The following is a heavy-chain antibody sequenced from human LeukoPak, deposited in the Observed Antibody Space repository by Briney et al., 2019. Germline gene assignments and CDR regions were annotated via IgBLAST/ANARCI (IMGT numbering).Heavy chain of an antibody. J-gene: IGHJ4*02. Sequence: ASVKVSCKASGYTFTSYGISWVRQAPEQGLEWMGWISAYNGNTNYAQKLQGRVTMTTDTSTSTAYMELRSLRSDDTAVYYCARVETMYDFWSGYYPSKLYYFDYWGQGTLVTVSS. CDR1: GYTFTSYG. D-gene: IGHD3-3*01. CDR3: ARVETMYDFWSGYYPSKLYYFDY. V-gene: IGHV1-18*01. CDR2: ISAYNGNT.